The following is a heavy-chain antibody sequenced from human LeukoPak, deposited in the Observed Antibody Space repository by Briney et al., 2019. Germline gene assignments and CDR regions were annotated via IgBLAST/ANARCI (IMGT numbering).Heavy chain of an antibody. CDR2: ISWNSGSI. D-gene: IGHD6-13*01. CDR1: GFTFSSYW. Sequence: GGSLRLSCGASGFTFSSYWMHWVRQAPGKGLVWVSGISWNSGSIGYADSVKGRFTISRDNAKNSLYLQMNSLRAEDTALYYCAKDAAAAGTARFDYWGQGTLVTVSS. V-gene: IGHV3-9*01. J-gene: IGHJ4*02. CDR3: AKDAAAAGTARFDY.